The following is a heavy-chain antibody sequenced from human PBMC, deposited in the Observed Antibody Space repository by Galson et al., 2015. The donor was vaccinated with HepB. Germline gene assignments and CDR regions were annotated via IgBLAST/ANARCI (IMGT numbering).Heavy chain of an antibody. V-gene: IGHV3-7*03. D-gene: IGHD3-3*01. J-gene: IGHJ6*02. CDR2: IKQDGSEK. CDR3: ARYEHYYYGMDV. Sequence: SLRLSCAASGFTFSDYYMSWIRQAPGKGLEWVANIKQDGSEKYYVDSVKGRFTISRDNAKNSLYLQMNSLRAEDTAVYYCARYEHYYYGMDVWGQGTTVTVSS. CDR1: GFTFSDYY.